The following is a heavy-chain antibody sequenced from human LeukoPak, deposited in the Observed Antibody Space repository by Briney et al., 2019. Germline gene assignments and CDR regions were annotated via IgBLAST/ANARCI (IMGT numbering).Heavy chain of an antibody. CDR1: GYTFTGYY. Sequence: ASVKVSCKASGYTFTGYYMHWVRQAPGQGLEWMGGIIPIFGTANYAQKFQGRVTITADKSTSTAYMELSSLRSEDTAVYCCARGRGYYDSSGSPNWFDPWGQGTLVTVSS. V-gene: IGHV1-69*06. CDR2: IIPIFGTA. D-gene: IGHD3-22*01. J-gene: IGHJ5*02. CDR3: ARGRGYYDSSGSPNWFDP.